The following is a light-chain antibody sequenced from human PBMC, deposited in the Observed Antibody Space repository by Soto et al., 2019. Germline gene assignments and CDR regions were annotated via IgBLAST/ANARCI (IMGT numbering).Light chain of an antibody. CDR3: QQYNSHLDIT. Sequence: DIQMTQSPSTLSASVGDRVTITCRASQSISSWLAWYQQKPGKAPKLLIYKASSLESGVPSRFSGSGSGTEFTLTISSLQPDDFATYYCQQYNSHLDITFGQGTRLEIK. CDR2: KAS. J-gene: IGKJ5*01. CDR1: QSISSW. V-gene: IGKV1-5*03.